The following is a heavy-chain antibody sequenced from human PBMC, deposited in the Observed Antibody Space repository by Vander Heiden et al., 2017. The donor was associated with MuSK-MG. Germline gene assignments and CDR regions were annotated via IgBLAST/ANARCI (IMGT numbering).Heavy chain of an antibody. CDR1: GFTVGSNA. D-gene: IGHD5-12*01. Sequence: VQLLESGGGLVQPGGSLRLSCAAFGFTVGSNAMSWVRQAPGKGLEWVSAISGSGGSTYYADSVKGRFTISRDNSKNTLYLQMNSLRAEDTAVYYCAKDGGFVGYDAFDIWGQGTMVTVSS. J-gene: IGHJ3*02. CDR3: AKDGGFVGYDAFDI. CDR2: ISGSGGST. V-gene: IGHV3-23*01.